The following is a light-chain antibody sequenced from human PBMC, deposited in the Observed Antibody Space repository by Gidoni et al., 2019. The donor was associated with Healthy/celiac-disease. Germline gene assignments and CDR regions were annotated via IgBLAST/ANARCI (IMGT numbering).Light chain of an antibody. V-gene: IGKV1-39*01. CDR1: QSISSY. CDR3: QQSYSTLWT. J-gene: IGKJ1*01. CDR2: AAS. Sequence: DIQMTQSPSSLSASVGDRVTITCRASQSISSYINWYQQKPGKAPKLLIYAASSLQSGVPSRFSGSGTGTDFTLTISSLQTEDFATYYCQQSYSTLWTFGQXTKVEIK.